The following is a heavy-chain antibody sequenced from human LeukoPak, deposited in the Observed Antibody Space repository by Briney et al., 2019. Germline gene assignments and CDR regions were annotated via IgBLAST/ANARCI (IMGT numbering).Heavy chain of an antibody. CDR3: ARGNSIAAAALYYYYMDV. D-gene: IGHD6-13*01. Sequence: SETLSLTCTVSGGSISSSSYYWSWIRQPPGKGLEWIGYIYHSGSTYYNPSLKSRVTISVDRSKNQFSLKLSSVTAADTAVYYCARGNSIAAAALYYYYMDVWGKGTTVTVSS. V-gene: IGHV4-30-2*01. CDR1: GGSISSSSYY. CDR2: IYHSGST. J-gene: IGHJ6*03.